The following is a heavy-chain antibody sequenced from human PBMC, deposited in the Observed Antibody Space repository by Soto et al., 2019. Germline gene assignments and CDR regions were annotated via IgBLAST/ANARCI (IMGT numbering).Heavy chain of an antibody. CDR1: GASMTNYY. D-gene: IGHD3-16*02. V-gene: IGHV4-59*01. J-gene: IGHJ5*02. Sequence: SATLSLTCTVSGASMTNYYWSWIRQPPGKGLEWIGYIYYSGSTNYNPSLKSRVTISVDTSKNQFSLKLSSVTAADTAVYYCARAYSYYDYVWGSYRPRGFDPWGQGTLVTVSS. CDR2: IYYSGST. CDR3: ARAYSYYDYVWGSYRPRGFDP.